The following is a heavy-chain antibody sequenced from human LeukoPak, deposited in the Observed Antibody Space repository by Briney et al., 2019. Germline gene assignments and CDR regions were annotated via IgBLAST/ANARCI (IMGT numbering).Heavy chain of an antibody. J-gene: IGHJ6*02. V-gene: IGHV3-48*04. CDR3: ARGSSLYYYGMDV. CDR1: GFTFSSYS. D-gene: IGHD1-26*01. Sequence: GGSLRLSCAASGFTFSSYSMNWVRQAPGRGLEWVSYISSSGSTIYYADSVKGRFTISRDNAKNSLYLQMNSLRAEDTAVYYCARGSSLYYYGMDVWGQGTTVTVSS. CDR2: ISSSGSTI.